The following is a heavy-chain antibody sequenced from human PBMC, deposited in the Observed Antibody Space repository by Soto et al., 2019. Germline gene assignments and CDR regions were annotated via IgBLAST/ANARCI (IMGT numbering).Heavy chain of an antibody. CDR1: RGTFSSYT. D-gene: IGHD6-13*01. Sequence: QVQLVQSGAEVKKPGSSVKVSCQTSRGTFSSYTITWVRQAPGQGLEWMGRIIPVLGIANYAQQFQGRVTIIADKSTNTAYMELRGLRSEDTAVYYCARIATAEDWFDPLGQGTLVTVSS. J-gene: IGHJ5*02. CDR3: ARIATAEDWFDP. V-gene: IGHV1-69*02. CDR2: IIPVLGIA.